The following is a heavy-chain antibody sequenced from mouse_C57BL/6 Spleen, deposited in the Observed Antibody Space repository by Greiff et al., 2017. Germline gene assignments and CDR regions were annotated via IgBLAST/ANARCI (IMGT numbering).Heavy chain of an antibody. Sequence: LQESDAELVKPGASVKISCKVSGYTFTDHTIHWMKQRPEQGLEWIGYIYPRDGSTKYNEKFKGKATLTADKSSSTAYMQLNSLTSEDSAVYFCARSAFITTVVATFDYWGQGTTLTVSS. CDR1: GYTFTDHT. V-gene: IGHV1-78*01. CDR2: IYPRDGST. J-gene: IGHJ2*01. CDR3: ARSAFITTVVATFDY. D-gene: IGHD1-1*01.